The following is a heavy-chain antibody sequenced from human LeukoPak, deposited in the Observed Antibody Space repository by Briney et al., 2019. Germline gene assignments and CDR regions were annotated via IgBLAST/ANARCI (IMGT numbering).Heavy chain of an antibody. D-gene: IGHD3-10*01. Sequence: PSETLSLTCNVFGGSISDNDYSWDWIRQPPGKGLEWMGCIHYSGTTYSNPSLKSRISISVDTSKSQFSLKLRSVTAADTAVYYCARRYYFVSGSYYPFDFWGQGTLATVSS. J-gene: IGHJ4*02. V-gene: IGHV4-39*01. CDR3: ARRYYFVSGSYYPFDF. CDR2: IHYSGTT. CDR1: GGSISDNDYS.